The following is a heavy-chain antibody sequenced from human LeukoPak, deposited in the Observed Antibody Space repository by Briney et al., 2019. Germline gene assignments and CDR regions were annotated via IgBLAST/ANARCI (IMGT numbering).Heavy chain of an antibody. D-gene: IGHD1-1*01. J-gene: IGHJ3*02. CDR1: GGSMSTSSYF. V-gene: IGHV4-39*01. Sequence: KPSETLSLTCTVSGGSMSTSSYFWGWIRQPPGRGLEWIGTIHYSGRTYYNSSLKSRVTISVDTSKNQFSLNLSSVTAADTAVYYCARHLEADAFDIWGQGTMDTVSS. CDR2: IHYSGRT. CDR3: ARHLEADAFDI.